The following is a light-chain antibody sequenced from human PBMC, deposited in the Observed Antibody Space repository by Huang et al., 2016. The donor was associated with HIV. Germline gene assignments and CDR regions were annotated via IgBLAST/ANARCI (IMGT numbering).Light chain of an antibody. CDR3: QQYGSSPLYT. CDR1: QSVSSSY. V-gene: IGKV3-20*01. J-gene: IGKJ2*01. CDR2: GAS. Sequence: EIVLTQSPGTLSFSPGERATLSCWASQSVSSSYLAWYQQKPGQAPRLLIYGASGRATGIPDRFSGSGSGTDFTLTISRLEPEDFAVYYCQQYGSSPLYTFGQGTKLEIK.